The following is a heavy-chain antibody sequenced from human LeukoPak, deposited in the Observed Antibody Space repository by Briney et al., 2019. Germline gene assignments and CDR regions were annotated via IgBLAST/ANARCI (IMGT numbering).Heavy chain of an antibody. Sequence: PGGSLRLSCAASGFTFSSYSMNWVRQAPGKGLEWVSYISSSSSTIYYADSVKGRFTISRDNAKNSLYLQMNSLRAEDTAVYYCARVGGYYGGLGAFDIWGQGTMVTVSS. CDR1: GFTFSSYS. J-gene: IGHJ3*02. CDR2: ISSSSSTI. D-gene: IGHD3-10*01. CDR3: ARVGGYYGGLGAFDI. V-gene: IGHV3-48*01.